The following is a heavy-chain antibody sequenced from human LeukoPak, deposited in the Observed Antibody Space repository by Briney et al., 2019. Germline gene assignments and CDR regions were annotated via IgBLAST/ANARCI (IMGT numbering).Heavy chain of an antibody. CDR3: ARDRYSPFDY. D-gene: IGHD1-1*01. J-gene: IGHJ4*02. Sequence: GGSLRLSCAASGFTFSSYSMNWVRQAPGKGLEWVSYISSSSSTIYYADSVKGRFTISRDNAKNSLYLQMNSLRAEDTAVYYCARDRYSPFDYWGQGTLVTVSA. V-gene: IGHV3-48*01. CDR2: ISSSSSTI. CDR1: GFTFSSYS.